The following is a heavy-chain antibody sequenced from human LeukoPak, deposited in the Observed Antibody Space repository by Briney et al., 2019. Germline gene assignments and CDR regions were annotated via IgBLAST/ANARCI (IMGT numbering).Heavy chain of an antibody. J-gene: IGHJ4*02. CDR2: IYYSGST. D-gene: IGHD4-17*01. CDR3: ARDHTGYGDYDY. CDR1: RGSISNSNYY. V-gene: IGHV4-39*07. Sequence: SETLSLTCTVSRGSISNSNYYWGWIRQPPGKGLEWIGSIYYSGSTYYNPSLKSRVTISVDTSKNQFSLKLSSVTAADTAVYYCARDHTGYGDYDYWGQGTLVTVSS.